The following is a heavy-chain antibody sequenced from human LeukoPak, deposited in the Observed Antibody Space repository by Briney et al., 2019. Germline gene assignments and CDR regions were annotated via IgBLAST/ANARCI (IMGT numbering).Heavy chain of an antibody. Sequence: GGSLRLSCAASGFTFSDYYMSWIRQAPGKGLEWVSYISSSSSYTNYADSVKGRFTISRDNAKNSLYLLMNSLRAEDTAVYYCARDPEYAFDIWGQGTMVTVSS. CDR3: ARDPEYAFDI. J-gene: IGHJ3*02. CDR1: GFTFSDYY. CDR2: ISSSSSYT. V-gene: IGHV3-11*05.